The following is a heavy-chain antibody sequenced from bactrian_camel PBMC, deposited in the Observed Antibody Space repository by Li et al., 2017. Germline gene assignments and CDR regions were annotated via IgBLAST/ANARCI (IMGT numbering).Heavy chain of an antibody. D-gene: IGHD1*01. Sequence: HVQLVESGGGLVQPGGSLRLSCTGSGFTSDVSDMAWFRQSPGNECELVSTISRDGTQYYADSVKGRYTISRGNATHTVNLQMNSLTPEDTAVYYCAADYAALSRLVSITNSDACSLLGHEGQGTQVTVS. CDR1: GFTSDVSD. J-gene: IGHJ4*01. V-gene: IGHV3S60*01. CDR2: ISRDGTQ.